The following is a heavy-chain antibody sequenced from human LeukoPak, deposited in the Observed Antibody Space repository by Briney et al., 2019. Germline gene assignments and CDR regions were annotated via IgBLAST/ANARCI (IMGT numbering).Heavy chain of an antibody. CDR2: IYYSGST. J-gene: IGHJ4*02. CDR1: GGSLNSGDYY. CDR3: ARQGIIVAGTEGIDY. D-gene: IGHD6-19*01. Sequence: SQTLSLTCTVSGGSLNSGDYYWSWIRQPPGKGLASIGYIYYSGSTYYNPSLNSRVAISLDTSKNQFSLKLSSVTAADTAMYYCARQGIIVAGTEGIDYWGQGTLVTVSS. V-gene: IGHV4-30-4*01.